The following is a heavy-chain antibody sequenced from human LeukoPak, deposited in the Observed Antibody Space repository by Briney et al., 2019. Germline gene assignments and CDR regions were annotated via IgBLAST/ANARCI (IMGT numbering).Heavy chain of an antibody. D-gene: IGHD6-6*01. V-gene: IGHV4-59*01. CDR3: ARVHSSSSGFYMDV. CDR2: IYYSGST. J-gene: IGHJ6*03. CDR1: GGSISSYY. Sequence: SETLSLTCTVSGGSISSYYWSWIRQPPGKGLEWIGYIYYSGSTNYKPSLKSRVTISVDTSKNQFSLKLSSVTAADTAVYYCARVHSSSSGFYMDVWGKGTTVTVSS.